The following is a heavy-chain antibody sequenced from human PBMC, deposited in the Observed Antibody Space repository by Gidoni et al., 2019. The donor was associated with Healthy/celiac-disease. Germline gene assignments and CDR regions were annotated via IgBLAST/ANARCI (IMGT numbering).Heavy chain of an antibody. J-gene: IGHJ3*02. Sequence: QVQLVQSGAEVTKPGSSVKVSCKASGGTFSSYAISWVRQAPGQGLEWMGGIIPIFGTANYAQKFQGRVTITADESTSTAYMELSSLRSEDTAVYYCARDPSVVIGWSDAFDIWGQGTMVTVST. CDR1: GGTFSSYA. D-gene: IGHD3-22*01. CDR2: IIPIFGTA. V-gene: IGHV1-69*01. CDR3: ARDPSVVIGWSDAFDI.